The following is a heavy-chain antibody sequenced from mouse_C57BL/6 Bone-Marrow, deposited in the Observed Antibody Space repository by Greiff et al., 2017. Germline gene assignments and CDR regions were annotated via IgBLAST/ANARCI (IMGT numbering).Heavy chain of an antibody. CDR1: GYTFTSYW. CDR3: AREDPIYYYGKDY. CDR2: INPSSGYT. Sequence: QVQLQQSGAELAKPGASVKLSCKASGYTFTSYWMHWVKQRPGQGLEWIGYINPSSGYTKYNQKFKDKATLTADKSSSTAYMQLSSLTYEDSAVYYCAREDPIYYYGKDYWGQGTTLTVSS. J-gene: IGHJ2*01. V-gene: IGHV1-7*01. D-gene: IGHD1-1*01.